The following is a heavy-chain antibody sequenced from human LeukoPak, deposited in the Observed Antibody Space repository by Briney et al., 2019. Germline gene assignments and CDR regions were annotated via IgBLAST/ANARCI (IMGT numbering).Heavy chain of an antibody. J-gene: IGHJ1*01. CDR1: GYTFTSYD. D-gene: IGHD6-6*01. V-gene: IGHV1-8*01. Sequence: ASVKLSCKASGYTFTSYDINWVRQATGQGLEWMGWMNPNSGNTGYAQKFQGRVTMTRNTSISTAYMELSSLRSEDTAVYYCARVAGIAARAARYFQHWGQGTLVTVSS. CDR2: MNPNSGNT. CDR3: ARVAGIAARAARYFQH.